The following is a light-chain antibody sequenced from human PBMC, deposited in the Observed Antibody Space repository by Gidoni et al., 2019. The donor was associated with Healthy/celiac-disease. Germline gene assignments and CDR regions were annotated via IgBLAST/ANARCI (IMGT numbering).Light chain of an antibody. J-gene: IGKJ1*01. V-gene: IGKV1-27*01. Sequence: DIQLTQSPSSLSASVGDRVTITCRASHGSSNYLAWYQQKPGKVPKLLIYAASTLRSGVPSRCSGSGSGTDFTLTISSLQPEEVATYYCQKYNSAPWTFGQGTKVEIK. CDR3: QKYNSAPWT. CDR2: AAS. CDR1: HGSSNY.